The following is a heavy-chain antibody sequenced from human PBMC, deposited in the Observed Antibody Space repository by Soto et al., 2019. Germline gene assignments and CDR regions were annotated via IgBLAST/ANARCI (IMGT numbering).Heavy chain of an antibody. CDR1: GGSFSGHY. J-gene: IGHJ4*02. Sequence: QVQLQQWGAGLLKPSETLSLTCAVYGGSFSGHYWTWIRQPPGKGLEWIGEVSPGGSTNYNSSLKSRVIVSGDTSKNQFSLKLTSVTAADTGVYYCARGRGGLHRTAELHSWGQGTLVTVSS. CDR2: VSPGGST. CDR3: ARGRGGLHRTAELHS. V-gene: IGHV4-34*01. D-gene: IGHD7-27*01.